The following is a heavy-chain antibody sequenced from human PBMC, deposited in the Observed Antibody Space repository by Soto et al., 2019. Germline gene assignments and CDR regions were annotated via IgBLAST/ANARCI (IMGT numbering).Heavy chain of an antibody. Sequence: GGSLRLSCAASGFTFSSYSMNWVRQAPGKGLEWVSSISSSSSYIYYADSVKGRFTISRDNAKNSLYLQMNSLRAEDTAVYYCARQSPDYYDILTGYSIDYWGQGTLVTVSS. CDR2: ISSSSSYI. D-gene: IGHD3-9*01. J-gene: IGHJ4*02. CDR1: GFTFSSYS. V-gene: IGHV3-21*01. CDR3: ARQSPDYYDILTGYSIDY.